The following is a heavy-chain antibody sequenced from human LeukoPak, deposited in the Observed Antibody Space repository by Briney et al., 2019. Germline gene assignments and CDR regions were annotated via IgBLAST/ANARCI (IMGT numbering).Heavy chain of an antibody. CDR2: IYYSGST. Sequence: SETLSLTCTVSGGSISSGGYYWSWIRQHPGKGLEWIGYIYYSGSTYYNLSLKSRVTISVDTSKNQFSLKLSSVTAADTAVYYCAREVITGPRYYYYYGMDVWGQGTTVTVSS. CDR1: GGSISSGGYY. J-gene: IGHJ6*02. D-gene: IGHD1-20*01. CDR3: AREVITGPRYYYYYGMDV. V-gene: IGHV4-31*03.